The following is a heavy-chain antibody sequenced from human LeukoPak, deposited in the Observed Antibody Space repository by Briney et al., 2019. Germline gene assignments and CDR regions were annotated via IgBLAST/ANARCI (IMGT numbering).Heavy chain of an antibody. V-gene: IGHV1-18*01. CDR1: GYTFTSYG. CDR2: ISAYNGNT. Sequence: ASVKVSCKASGYTFTSYGISWVRQAPGQGLEWMGWISAYNGNTNYAQKLQGRVNMTTDTSTSTAYMELRSLRSDDTAVYYCARDGGSSWYGDYYYYYMDVWGKGTTVTVSS. D-gene: IGHD6-13*01. J-gene: IGHJ6*03. CDR3: ARDGGSSWYGDYYYYYMDV.